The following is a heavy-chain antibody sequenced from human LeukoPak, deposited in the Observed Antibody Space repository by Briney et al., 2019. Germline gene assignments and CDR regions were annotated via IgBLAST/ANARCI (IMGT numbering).Heavy chain of an antibody. J-gene: IGHJ6*02. Sequence: PGGSLRLSCAASGFSFSSYAMHWVRQAPGQGLEWVADISYDGSTTCYADSVQGRFTISRDNSENTLFVQMNSLRPEDTAVYYCAKDKYGSGSHSTGMGVWGQGTTVTVSS. V-gene: IGHV3-30*18. CDR1: GFSFSSYA. CDR2: ISYDGSTT. CDR3: AKDKYGSGSHSTGMGV. D-gene: IGHD3-10*01.